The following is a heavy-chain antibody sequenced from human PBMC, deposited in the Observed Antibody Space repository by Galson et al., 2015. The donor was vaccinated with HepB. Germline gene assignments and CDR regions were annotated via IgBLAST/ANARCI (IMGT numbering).Heavy chain of an antibody. D-gene: IGHD4-17*01. CDR2: IIPIFGTA. CDR1: GGTFSSYA. J-gene: IGHJ4*02. V-gene: IGHV1-69*13. CDR3: AQGYGDAPFFDY. Sequence: SVKVSCKASGGTFSSYAISWVRQALGQGLEWMGGIIPIFGTANYAQKFQGRVTITADESTSTAYMELSSLRSEDTAVYYCAQGYGDAPFFDYWGQGTLVTVSS.